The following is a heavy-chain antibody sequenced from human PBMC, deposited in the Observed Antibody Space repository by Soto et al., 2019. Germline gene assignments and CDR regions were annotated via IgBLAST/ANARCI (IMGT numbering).Heavy chain of an antibody. Sequence: GSLRLSCAASGFTFSNAWMNWVRQAPGKGLEWVGRIKSKTDGGTTDYAAPVKGRFTISRDDSKNTLYLQMNSLKTEDTAVYYCKYGDYDYYYYGMDVWGQGTTVTVSS. CDR3: KYGDYDYYYYGMDV. CDR2: IKSKTDGGTT. D-gene: IGHD4-17*01. V-gene: IGHV3-15*07. CDR1: GFTFSNAW. J-gene: IGHJ6*02.